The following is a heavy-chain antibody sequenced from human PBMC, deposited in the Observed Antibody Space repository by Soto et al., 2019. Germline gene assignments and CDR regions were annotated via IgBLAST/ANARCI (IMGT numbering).Heavy chain of an antibody. D-gene: IGHD3-22*01. Sequence: PGGSLRLFCAASEFSFSDYYMSWIRQAPGKGLEWVSYISSSGSTIHYADSVKGRFTISRDNAKNSLYLQVNSLRAEDTAVYYCARTRGDSSGVFYFDYWGQGTLVTVSP. J-gene: IGHJ4*02. CDR1: EFSFSDYY. V-gene: IGHV3-11*01. CDR2: ISSSGSTI. CDR3: ARTRGDSSGVFYFDY.